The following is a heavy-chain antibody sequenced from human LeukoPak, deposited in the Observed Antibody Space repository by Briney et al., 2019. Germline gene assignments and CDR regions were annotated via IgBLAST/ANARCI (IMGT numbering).Heavy chain of an antibody. CDR1: GYTFDTSS. D-gene: IGHD1-1*01. CDR3: TRVRNSNNWWGAFDI. Sequence: ASVNVSCKAFGYTFDTSSISWVRQAPGQRLEWMGWISPNNGNTHYTQGVQGRVTMTTDTSRSTAYMELRSLRSDDTAVYYCTRVRNSNNWWGAFDIWGQGTMVTVSS. CDR2: ISPNNGNT. J-gene: IGHJ3*02. V-gene: IGHV1-18*01.